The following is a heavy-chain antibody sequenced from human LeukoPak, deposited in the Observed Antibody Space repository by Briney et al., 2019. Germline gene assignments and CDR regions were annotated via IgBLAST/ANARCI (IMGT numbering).Heavy chain of an antibody. CDR3: ARDLRSYDAFDI. CDR2: IYYSGST. J-gene: IGHJ3*02. CDR1: GGSISSSSYY. Sequence: SETLSLTCTVSGGSISSSSYYWGWIRQPPGKGLEWIGSIYYSGSTYYNPSLKSRVTISVDTSKNQFSLKLSSVTAADTAVYYCARDLRSYDAFDIWGQGTMVTVSS. V-gene: IGHV4-39*07.